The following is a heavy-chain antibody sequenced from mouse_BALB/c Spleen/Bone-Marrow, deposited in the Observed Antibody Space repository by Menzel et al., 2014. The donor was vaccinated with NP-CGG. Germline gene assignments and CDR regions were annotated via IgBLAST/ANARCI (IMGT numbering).Heavy chain of an antibody. Sequence: VQLQQSGPGLVRPSQSLSLTCTVTGYSITSXYXWNWXRQXXXNKLEWMGYITYSGITSYNPSLKSRISITRDTSKNQFFLQLNSVTTEDTATYYCARSADWYFDVWGAGTTVTVSS. CDR1: GYSITSXYX. V-gene: IGHV3-2*02. J-gene: IGHJ1*01. CDR2: ITYSGIT. CDR3: ARSADWYFDV.